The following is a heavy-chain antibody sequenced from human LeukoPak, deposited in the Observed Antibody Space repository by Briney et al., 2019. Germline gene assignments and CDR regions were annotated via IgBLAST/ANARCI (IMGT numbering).Heavy chain of an antibody. CDR3: ATDRGLRNSCYYLYYFEY. J-gene: IGHJ4*02. V-gene: IGHV3-7*01. CDR1: GFIFTNYF. CDR2: IKHDGSEK. D-gene: IGHD3-3*01. Sequence: PGGSLRLSCAASGFIFTNYFMSWVRQAPGKGLEWVASIKHDGSEKYYVDSVRGRFTISRDNTMNSLYLQMSSLRAEDTAVYYCATDRGLRNSCYYLYYFEYWGQGTLVTYSS.